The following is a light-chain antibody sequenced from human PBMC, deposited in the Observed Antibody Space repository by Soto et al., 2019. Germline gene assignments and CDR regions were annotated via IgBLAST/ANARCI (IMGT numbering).Light chain of an antibody. CDR3: QQYNIFPLT. Sequence: DIQMTQSTSTLSASIGATVPISCRASQSIYKWLAWYQQKPQKAPTVLLFEAAGLESVVSSRFRGSGSGTEFTRTISGLQPDDLATYCCQQYNIFPLTFCGGTTVEL. CDR2: EAA. V-gene: IGKV1-5*01. CDR1: QSIYKW. J-gene: IGKJ4*01.